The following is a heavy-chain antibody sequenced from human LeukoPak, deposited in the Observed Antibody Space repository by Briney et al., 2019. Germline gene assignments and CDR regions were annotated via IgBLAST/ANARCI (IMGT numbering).Heavy chain of an antibody. J-gene: IGHJ6*04. CDR1: GYTFTSYY. V-gene: IGHV1-46*01. D-gene: IGHD3-10*01. CDR2: INPSGGST. Sequence: GASVKVSCKASGYTFTSYYMHWVRQAPGQGLEWMGIINPSGGSTSYAQKFQGRVTMTRDTSTSTVYMELSSLRSEDTAVYYCARDLWLGESSYGMDVWGKGTTVTVSS. CDR3: ARDLWLGESSYGMDV.